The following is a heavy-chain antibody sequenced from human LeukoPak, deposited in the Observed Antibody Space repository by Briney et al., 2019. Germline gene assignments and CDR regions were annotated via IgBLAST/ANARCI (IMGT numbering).Heavy chain of an antibody. CDR2: IYYSGST. J-gene: IGHJ2*01. CDR3: APIVVPAAPYWYFDL. D-gene: IGHD2-2*01. V-gene: IGHV4-39*01. Sequence: SETLSLTCTVSDGSISSSSYYWGWIRQPPGKGLEWIGSIYYSGSTYYNPSLKSRATISVDTSKSQFSLKLSSATDADTDVYYCAPIVVPAAPYWYFDLWGRGTLITVSS. CDR1: DGSISSSSYY.